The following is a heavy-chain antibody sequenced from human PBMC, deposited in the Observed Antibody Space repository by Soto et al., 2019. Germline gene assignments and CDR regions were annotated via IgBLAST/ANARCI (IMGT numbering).Heavy chain of an antibody. D-gene: IGHD3-10*01. CDR2: TYYRSRFFS. CDR1: GDSVSSYSAA. V-gene: IGHV6-1*01. Sequence: LSLTCAISGDSVSSYSAAWNWIRQSPSGGLEWLGRTYYRSRFFSDYAESVKSRIIINPDTSKNQFSLQLKSVTPDDTAVYYCVRDRYSSSGWFDPWGQGTPVTVSS. J-gene: IGHJ5*02. CDR3: VRDRYSSSGWFDP.